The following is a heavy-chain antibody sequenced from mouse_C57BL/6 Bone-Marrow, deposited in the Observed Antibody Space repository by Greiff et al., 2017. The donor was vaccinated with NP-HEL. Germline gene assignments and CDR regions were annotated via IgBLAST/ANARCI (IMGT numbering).Heavy chain of an antibody. V-gene: IGHV14-4*01. CDR1: GFNIKDDY. Sequence: EVQLQQSGAELVRPGASVKLSCTASGFNIKDDYMHWVKQRPEQGLEWIGWIDPENGDTEYASKFQGKATITADTSSNTAYLQLSSLTSEATAVYYCTSYGYDEDWYFDVWGTGTTVTVSS. CDR3: TSYGYDEDWYFDV. CDR2: IDPENGDT. D-gene: IGHD2-2*01. J-gene: IGHJ1*03.